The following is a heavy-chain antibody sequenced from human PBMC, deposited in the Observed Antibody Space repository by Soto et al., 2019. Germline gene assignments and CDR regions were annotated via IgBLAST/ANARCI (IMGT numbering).Heavy chain of an antibody. CDR3: AKDRILYSSSSETYYFDY. CDR2: ISYDGSNK. J-gene: IGHJ4*02. D-gene: IGHD6-6*01. CDR1: GFTFSSYG. V-gene: IGHV3-30*18. Sequence: GGSLRLSCAASGFTFSSYGMHWVRQAPGKGLEWVAVISYDGSNKYYADSVKGRFTISRDNSKNTMYLQMNSLRAEDTAVYYCAKDRILYSSSSETYYFDYWGQGTLVTVSS.